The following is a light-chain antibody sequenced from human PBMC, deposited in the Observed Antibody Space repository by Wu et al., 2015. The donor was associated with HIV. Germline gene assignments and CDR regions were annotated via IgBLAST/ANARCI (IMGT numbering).Light chain of an antibody. CDR2: DAS. V-gene: IGKV1-33*01. CDR1: QDISHY. CDR3: QQFDNLPRT. J-gene: IGKJ4*01. Sequence: DTQMTQSPSSLSASVGDRVTITCQASQDISHYLSWYQQKPGKAPELLIYDASNFETGVPSRFTGRGSGTDFTLTISSLQPEDIATYYCQQFDNLPRTFGGGTKVEIK.